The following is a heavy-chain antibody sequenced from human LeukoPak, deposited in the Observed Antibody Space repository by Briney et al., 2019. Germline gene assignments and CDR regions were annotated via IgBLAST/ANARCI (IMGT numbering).Heavy chain of an antibody. D-gene: IGHD3-22*01. V-gene: IGHV3-33*01. CDR1: GFTFSSYG. Sequence: PGRSLRLSCAASGFTFSSYGMHWVRQAPGKGLEWVAVIWYDGSNKYYADSVKGRFTISRDNSKSTLYLQMNSLRAEDTAVYYCARDGTPMIVVVTEIDYWGQGTLVTVSS. J-gene: IGHJ4*02. CDR3: ARDGTPMIVVVTEIDY. CDR2: IWYDGSNK.